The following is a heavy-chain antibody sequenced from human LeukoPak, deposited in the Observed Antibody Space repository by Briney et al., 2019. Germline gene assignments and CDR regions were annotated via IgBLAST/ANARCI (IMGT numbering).Heavy chain of an antibody. CDR3: AKDWGPYYSDSSGYLDY. V-gene: IGHV3-74*01. D-gene: IGHD3-22*01. CDR2: INSDGSST. J-gene: IGHJ4*02. Sequence: GGSLRLSCAASGFTFSSYWMHWVRQAPGKGLVWVSRINSDGSSTSYADSVKGRFTISRDNAKNTLYLQMNSLRAEDTAVYYCAKDWGPYYSDSSGYLDYWGQGTLVTVSS. CDR1: GFTFSSYW.